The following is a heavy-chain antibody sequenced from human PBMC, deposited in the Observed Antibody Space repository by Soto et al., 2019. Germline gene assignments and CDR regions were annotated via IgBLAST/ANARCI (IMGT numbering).Heavy chain of an antibody. CDR1: GFTFSSYS. J-gene: IGHJ4*02. V-gene: IGHV3-48*02. CDR2: ISSSSSTI. Sequence: PGGSLRLSCAASGFTFSSYSMNWVRQAPGNGLEWVSYISSSSSTIYYADTLKGRFTISRDNAKNSLYLQMNSLRDKNTTEYSCAKGGARGLIGIVGTTYYFDFWGQGSLVTVSS. D-gene: IGHD1-26*01. CDR3: AKGGARGLIGIVGTTYYFDF.